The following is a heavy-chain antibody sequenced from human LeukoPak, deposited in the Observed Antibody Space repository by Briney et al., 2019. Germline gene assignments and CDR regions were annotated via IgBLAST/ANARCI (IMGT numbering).Heavy chain of an antibody. J-gene: IGHJ4*02. CDR2: IFDDGTT. Sequence: GGSLRLSCAASEFIVTNYHMNWVRQAPGKGVEGVSNIFDDGTTYYADSVKGRFTISRDISKNTAYLQMNSLRVEDTAVYYCARDPNDGYAFLDYWGQGTVVTVSS. CDR1: EFIVTNYH. CDR3: ARDPNDGYAFLDY. D-gene: IGHD2-8*01. V-gene: IGHV3-66*02.